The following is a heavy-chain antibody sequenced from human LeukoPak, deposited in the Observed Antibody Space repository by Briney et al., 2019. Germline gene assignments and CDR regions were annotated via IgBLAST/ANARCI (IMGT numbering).Heavy chain of an antibody. D-gene: IGHD5-18*01. CDR3: ARDTGPRYSYGGVYMDV. V-gene: IGHV3-23*01. Sequence: PGGSLRLSCAASGFTFSNYAMSWVRQAPGKGLEWVSAISGSGGSTYYADSVKGRFTISRDNSKNTLYLQMNSLRSEDTAVYYCARDTGPRYSYGGVYMDVWGKGTTVTVSS. J-gene: IGHJ6*04. CDR2: ISGSGGST. CDR1: GFTFSNYA.